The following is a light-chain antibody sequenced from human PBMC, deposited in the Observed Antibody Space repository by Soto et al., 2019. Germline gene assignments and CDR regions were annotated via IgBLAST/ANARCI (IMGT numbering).Light chain of an antibody. CDR2: TNS. CDR3: AAWDDSLNAYV. J-gene: IGLJ1*01. V-gene: IGLV1-44*01. CDR1: SSNIGSNP. Sequence: QTVVTQPPSASGTPGQRVIISCSGSSSNIGSNPVNWYRQLPGTAPKLLIYTNSQRPSGVPDRFSGSKSGTSASLAISGLQSEDEADYYCAAWDDSLNAYVFGTGTKLTVL.